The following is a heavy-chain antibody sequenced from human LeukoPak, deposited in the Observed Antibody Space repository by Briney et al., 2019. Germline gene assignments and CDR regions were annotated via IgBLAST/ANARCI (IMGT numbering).Heavy chain of an antibody. CDR1: GFTFSDYY. CDR2: ISSSGSTI. CDR3: ATRPSSETYYAVFDY. Sequence: GGSLSFSCAASGFTFSDYYMSWIRPAPGQGLVWGLYISSSGSTIYYAESVKGRFTISRENAKNSLYLQMSSLRAEDTAVYYCATRPSSETYYAVFDYWGQGTLVTVSS. J-gene: IGHJ4*02. D-gene: IGHD1-26*01. V-gene: IGHV3-11*04.